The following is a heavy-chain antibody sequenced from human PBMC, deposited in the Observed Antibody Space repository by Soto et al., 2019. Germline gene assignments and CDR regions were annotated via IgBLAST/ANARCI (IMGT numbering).Heavy chain of an antibody. V-gene: IGHV4-39*01. CDR3: ASRPRLEGFDY. J-gene: IGHJ4*02. Sequence: QLQLQESGPGLVKPSETLSLTCTVSGGSISSSSYYWGWIRQPPGKGLEWIGSLYYSGSTYYNPSLKSRVTSSVDTSKNQCSLKLSAVTAADTAVYYCASRPRLEGFDYWGQGTLVTVSS. CDR1: GGSISSSSYY. CDR2: LYYSGST.